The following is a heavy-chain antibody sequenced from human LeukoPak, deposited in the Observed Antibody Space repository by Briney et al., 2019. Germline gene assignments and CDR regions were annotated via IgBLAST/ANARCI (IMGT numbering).Heavy chain of an antibody. CDR1: GYIFENYA. V-gene: IGHV3-23*01. J-gene: IGHJ4*02. Sequence: PGGSLRLSCAASGYIFENYAMGWVRQAPGKGLEWVSGISDTGGSTYYADSVKGRFTISRDSSKNTLSLQMNNLRAEDTAVYFCAKGAISACYSLDQWGQGTLVTVSS. D-gene: IGHD4-11*01. CDR3: AKGAISACYSLDQ. CDR2: ISDTGGST.